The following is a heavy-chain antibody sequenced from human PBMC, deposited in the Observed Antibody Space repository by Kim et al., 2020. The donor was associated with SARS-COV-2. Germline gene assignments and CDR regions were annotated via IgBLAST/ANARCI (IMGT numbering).Heavy chain of an antibody. Sequence: TLSLTCTLSGGSISTGGYFWNWIRHHPGEGLEWIGYIYYRGTTNYNPSLKSRLTISIDTSKNQFSLKLSSVTAADTAVYYCARDGGYGSGSYRLDVRGQGTTVTVSS. D-gene: IGHD3-10*01. CDR1: GGSISTGGYF. J-gene: IGHJ6*02. CDR2: IYYRGTT. V-gene: IGHV4-31*03. CDR3: ARDGGYGSGSYRLDV.